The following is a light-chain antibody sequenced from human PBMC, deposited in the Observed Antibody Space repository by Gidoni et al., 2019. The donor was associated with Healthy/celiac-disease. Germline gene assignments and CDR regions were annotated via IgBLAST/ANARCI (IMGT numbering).Light chain of an antibody. J-gene: IGKJ4*01. CDR1: QSVSSN. CDR2: GAS. V-gene: IGKV3-15*01. Sequence: EIVMTQSPATLSVSTGERATLSCRARQSVSSNLACYQQKPGQAPRLLLYGASTGATGIPARFSGSGSGTEFTLTISSLQSEDFAVYYCQQYNNWPALTFGGGTKVEIK. CDR3: QQYNNWPALT.